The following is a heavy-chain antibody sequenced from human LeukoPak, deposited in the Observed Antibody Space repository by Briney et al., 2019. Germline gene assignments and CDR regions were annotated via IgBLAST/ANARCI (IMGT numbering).Heavy chain of an antibody. V-gene: IGHV1-2*02. CDR1: GYTFTGYY. J-gene: IGHJ6*03. D-gene: IGHD3-3*01. CDR2: INPNSGGT. CDR3: ARALTRDFWSGYPYYYYYYYMDV. Sequence: ASVKVSCKASGYTFTGYYMHWVRQAPGQGLEWMGWINPNSGGTNYAQKFQGRVTMTRDTSISTAYMELSRLRSDDTAVYYCARALTRDFWSGYPYYYYYYYMDVWGKGTMVTVSS.